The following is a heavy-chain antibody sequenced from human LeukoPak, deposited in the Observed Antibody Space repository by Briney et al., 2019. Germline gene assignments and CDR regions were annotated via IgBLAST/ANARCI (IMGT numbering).Heavy chain of an antibody. CDR3: AKTIVGVTNWFDP. CDR2: IYSGGNT. V-gene: IGHV3-53*01. J-gene: IGHJ5*02. Sequence: GGSLRLSCAASGFTFSKYVMSWVRQAPGKGLEWVSVIYSGGNTYYADSVKGRFTISSDNSKNTLYLQMNSLRAEDTAVYYCAKTIVGVTNWFDPWGQGTLVTVSS. CDR1: GFTFSKYV. D-gene: IGHD1-26*01.